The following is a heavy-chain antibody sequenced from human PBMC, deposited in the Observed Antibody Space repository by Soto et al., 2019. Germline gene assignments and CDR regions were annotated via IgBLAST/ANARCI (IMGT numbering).Heavy chain of an antibody. V-gene: IGHV3-23*01. CDR2: ISGRGDST. CDR3: AKGPDFYS. J-gene: IGHJ4*02. Sequence: GPLRLSCAASGFTFSVYAMSWVRQAPGKGLEWVSAISGRGDSTYYADSVKGRFTISRDNSKNTIYLQMNSLRAEDTALYYCAKGPDFYSWGQGTLVTVSS. CDR1: GFTFSVYA.